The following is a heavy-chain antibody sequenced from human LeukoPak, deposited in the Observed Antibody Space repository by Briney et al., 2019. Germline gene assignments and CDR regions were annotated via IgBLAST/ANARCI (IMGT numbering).Heavy chain of an antibody. J-gene: IGHJ4*02. V-gene: IGHV1-2*02. Sequence: ASVKVSCKASGYTFTGYYMHWVRQAPGQGLEWMGWINPNSGGTNYAQKFQGRVTMTRDTSISTAYMELSRLRSDDTAVYYCARVLGRITMVRGVIGHWGQGTLVTVSS. CDR2: INPNSGGT. D-gene: IGHD3-10*01. CDR3: ARVLGRITMVRGVIGH. CDR1: GYTFTGYY.